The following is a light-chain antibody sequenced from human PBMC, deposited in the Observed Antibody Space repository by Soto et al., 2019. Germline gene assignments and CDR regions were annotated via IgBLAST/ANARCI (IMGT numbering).Light chain of an antibody. CDR2: GVT. CDR3: ISYTSSYTWM. Sequence: QSVLTQPASVSGSPGQSITISCSGTSNDVGGYNYVSWYQQHPGKAPKLLIYGVTDRPSGVSSRFSGSKSGNAASLTISGLQAEDEGDHSGISYTSSYTWMFGGGTKLTVL. V-gene: IGLV2-14*03. CDR1: SNDVGGYNY. J-gene: IGLJ3*02.